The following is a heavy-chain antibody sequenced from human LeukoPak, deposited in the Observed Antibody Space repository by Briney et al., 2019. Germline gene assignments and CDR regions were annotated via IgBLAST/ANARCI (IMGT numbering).Heavy chain of an antibody. J-gene: IGHJ5*02. CDR2: ISSSSSYI. V-gene: IGHV3-21*01. Sequence: GGSLRPSCAASGFTFSSYSMNWVRQAPGKGLEWVSSISSSSSYIYYADSVKGRFTISRDNAKNSLYLQMNSLRAEDTAVYYCARVSGSSLVGNWFDPWGQGTLVTVSS. D-gene: IGHD6-13*01. CDR3: ARVSGSSLVGNWFDP. CDR1: GFTFSSYS.